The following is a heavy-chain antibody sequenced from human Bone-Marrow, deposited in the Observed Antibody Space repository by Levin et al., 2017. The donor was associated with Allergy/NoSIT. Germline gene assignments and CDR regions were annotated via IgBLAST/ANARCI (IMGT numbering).Heavy chain of an antibody. Sequence: PGGSLRLSCTASGFTFGDYAMSWVRQAPGKGLEWVGFIRSKAYGGTTEYAASVKGRFTISRDDSKSIAYLQMNSLKTEDTAVYYCRVPEPNWFDPWGQGTLVTVSS. D-gene: IGHD1-14*01. CDR1: GFTFGDYA. CDR3: RVPEPNWFDP. V-gene: IGHV3-49*04. CDR2: IRSKAYGGTT. J-gene: IGHJ5*02.